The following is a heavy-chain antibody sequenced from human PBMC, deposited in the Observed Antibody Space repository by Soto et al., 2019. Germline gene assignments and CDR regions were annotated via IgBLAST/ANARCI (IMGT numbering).Heavy chain of an antibody. V-gene: IGHV3-23*01. D-gene: IGHD1-26*01. CDR3: AKQQMGVIRALDY. CDR2: IRETGNT. CDR1: GFTFSNYA. J-gene: IGHJ4*02. Sequence: GGSLRLSYAASGFTFSNYAMSWIRQAPGKGLGWVSTIRETGNTYYADSVRGRFATSRDNSENTLYLQMSSLRAEDTAVYYCAKQQMGVIRALDYWGQGTLVTVSS.